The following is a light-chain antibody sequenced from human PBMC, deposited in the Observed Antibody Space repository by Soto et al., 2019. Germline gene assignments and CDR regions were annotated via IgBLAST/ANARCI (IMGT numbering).Light chain of an antibody. V-gene: IGKV1-5*03. CDR1: QSISSG. J-gene: IGKJ4*02. CDR3: RQYNSYPLT. CDR2: KAS. Sequence: DIQMTQSPSTLSASVGDRVTITCRASQSISSGLAWYQQKPGQAPKLLIYKASSLESGASSRFSGSGSGTEFTLTISSLQPDDFATYYCRQYNSYPLTFGGGTKVEIK.